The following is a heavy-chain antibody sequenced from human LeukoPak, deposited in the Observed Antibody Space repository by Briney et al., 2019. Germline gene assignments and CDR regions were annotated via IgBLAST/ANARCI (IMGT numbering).Heavy chain of an antibody. Sequence: SETLSLTCTVSGGSISSYYWSWIRQPPGKGLEWIGYIYYSGSTNYNPSLKSRVTISVDTSKNQFSLKLSSVTAADTAVYYCARLPYDSSGYYYGFDYWGQGTLVTVSP. V-gene: IGHV4-59*01. CDR1: GGSISSYY. J-gene: IGHJ4*02. D-gene: IGHD3-22*01. CDR2: IYYSGST. CDR3: ARLPYDSSGYYYGFDY.